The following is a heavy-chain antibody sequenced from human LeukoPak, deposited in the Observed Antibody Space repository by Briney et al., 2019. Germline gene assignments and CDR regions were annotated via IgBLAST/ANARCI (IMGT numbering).Heavy chain of an antibody. CDR3: ARAYCSSTSCYSYFDY. J-gene: IGHJ4*02. Sequence: SESLSLTCTVSDGSISSYYWSWIRQPPGKGLEWIGYIYYSGSTSYNPSLKSRVTISVDTSKNQFSLKLSSVTAADTAVYYCARAYCSSTSCYSYFDYWGQGTLVTVSS. CDR1: DGSISSYY. D-gene: IGHD2-2*01. V-gene: IGHV4-59*08. CDR2: IYYSGST.